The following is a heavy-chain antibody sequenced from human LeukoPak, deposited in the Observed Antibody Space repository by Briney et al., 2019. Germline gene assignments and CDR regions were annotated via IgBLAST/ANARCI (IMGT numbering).Heavy chain of an antibody. V-gene: IGHV1-8*02. CDR2: MNPNSGNT. CDR3: ARGHLVRGVINPYYYYYYMDV. Sequence: GASVKVSCKASGYTFTSYYMHWVRQATGQGLEWMGWMNPNSGNTGYAQKFQGRVTMTRNTSISTAYMELSSLRSEDTAVYYCARGHLVRGVINPYYYYYYMDVWGKGTTVTVSS. D-gene: IGHD3-10*01. CDR1: GYTFTSYY. J-gene: IGHJ6*03.